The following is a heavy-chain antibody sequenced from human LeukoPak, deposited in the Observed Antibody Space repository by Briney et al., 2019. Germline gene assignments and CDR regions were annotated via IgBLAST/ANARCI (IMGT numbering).Heavy chain of an antibody. D-gene: IGHD6-13*01. Sequence: SETLSLTCTVSGGSISSDYWSWLRQPPGKGLEWFGYIYYSGSTNYNPSLKSRVTISVDPSKNQFSLKLRSVTAADTAVYFCTRGVAAAGYGYWGQGALVTVSS. CDR2: IYYSGST. J-gene: IGHJ4*02. CDR3: TRGVAAAGYGY. CDR1: GGSISSDY. V-gene: IGHV4-59*01.